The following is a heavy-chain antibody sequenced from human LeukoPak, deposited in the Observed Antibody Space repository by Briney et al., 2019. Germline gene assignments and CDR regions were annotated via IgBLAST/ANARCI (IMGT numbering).Heavy chain of an antibody. Sequence: PSQTLSLTCTVSGGSISSGSYYWSWIRQPAGKGLEWIGRIYTSGSTNYNPSLKSRVTISVDTSKNQFSLKLSSVTAADTAVYYCARGGRYFDWLLSQSWFDPWGQGTLVTVSS. V-gene: IGHV4-61*02. CDR1: GGSISSGSYY. D-gene: IGHD3-9*01. CDR2: IYTSGST. CDR3: ARGGRYFDWLLSQSWFDP. J-gene: IGHJ5*02.